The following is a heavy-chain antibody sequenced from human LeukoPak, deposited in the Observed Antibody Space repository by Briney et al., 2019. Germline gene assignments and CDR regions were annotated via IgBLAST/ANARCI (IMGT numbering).Heavy chain of an antibody. D-gene: IGHD2-8*01. V-gene: IGHV1-2*02. CDR2: INPNSGGT. CDR3: ARDSSGYCTNGVCYDFDY. CDR1: GYTFTCYY. Sequence: ASVKVSLKASGYTFTCYYMHWVRQAPGQGLEWMGWINPNSGGTNYAQKFQGRVTMTRDTSISTAYMELSRLRSDDTAVYYCARDSSGYCTNGVCYDFDYWGQGTLVTVSS. J-gene: IGHJ4*02.